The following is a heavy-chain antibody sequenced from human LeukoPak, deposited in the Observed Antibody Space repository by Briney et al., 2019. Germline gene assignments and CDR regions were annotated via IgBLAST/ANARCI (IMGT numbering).Heavy chain of an antibody. J-gene: IGHJ4*02. CDR3: ARAGYSYGYLGYSDY. V-gene: IGHV1-18*01. CDR1: GYTFSIYS. D-gene: IGHD5-18*01. CDR2: ISAYNGNT. Sequence: ASVKVSCKASGYTFSIYSIAWVRQAPGQGLEWMGWISAYNGNTNYAQKFQGRVTMTTDTSTSTAYMELRSLRSDDTAVYYCARAGYSYGYLGYSDYWGQGTLVTVSS.